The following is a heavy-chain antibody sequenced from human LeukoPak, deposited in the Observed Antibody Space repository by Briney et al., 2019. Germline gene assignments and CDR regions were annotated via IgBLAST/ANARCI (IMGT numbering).Heavy chain of an antibody. V-gene: IGHV1-46*01. J-gene: IGHJ5*02. CDR2: INPSSGSA. Sequence: ASVKVSCKASGYTFSNYLLHWVRQAPGQGLEWMGIINPSSGSANYAQNLQGRVTMTRDTSTNTFYMELSSLRSEDTAIYYCTRDLGLRGVTNWFDPWGQGTLVTASS. CDR1: GYTFSNYL. CDR3: TRDLGLRGVTNWFDP. D-gene: IGHD3-10*01.